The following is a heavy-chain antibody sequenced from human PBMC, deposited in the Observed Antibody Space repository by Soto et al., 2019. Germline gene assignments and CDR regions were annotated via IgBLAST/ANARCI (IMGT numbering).Heavy chain of an antibody. Sequence: SETLSLTWAVYGGSFSGYYWSWIRQPPGKGLEWIGEINHSESTNYNPSLKSRVTISVDTSKNQFSLKLSSVTAADTAVYYCERGIEGWYQGRYYYGMDVWGQGPRSPSP. V-gene: IGHV4-34*01. CDR1: GGSFSGYY. CDR3: ERGIEGWYQGRYYYGMDV. CDR2: INHSEST. J-gene: IGHJ6*02. D-gene: IGHD6-19*01.